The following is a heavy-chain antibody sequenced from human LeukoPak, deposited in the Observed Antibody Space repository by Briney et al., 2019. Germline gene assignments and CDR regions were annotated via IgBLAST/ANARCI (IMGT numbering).Heavy chain of an antibody. CDR2: ISYDGSNK. Sequence: GRSLRLSCAASGFTFSSYAMHWVRQAPGKGLEWVAVISYDGSNKYYADPVKGRFTISRDNSKNTLYLQMNSLRAEDTAVYYCAREVHSDDYYYMDVWGKGTTVTVSS. CDR3: AREVHSDDYYYMDV. D-gene: IGHD3-10*01. V-gene: IGHV3-30*01. J-gene: IGHJ6*03. CDR1: GFTFSSYA.